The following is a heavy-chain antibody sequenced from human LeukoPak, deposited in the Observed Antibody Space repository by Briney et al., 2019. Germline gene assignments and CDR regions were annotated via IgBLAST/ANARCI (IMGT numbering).Heavy chain of an antibody. CDR1: GGSFSGYY. V-gene: IGHV4-34*01. CDR3: ARSTGYSRSLFDY. Sequence: SETLSLTCAVYGGSFSGYYWSWIRQPPGKGLEWIGEINHSGSTNYNPSLKSRVTISVDTSKNQFSLKLSSVTAADTAVYYCARSTGYSRSLFDYWGREPWSPSPQ. J-gene: IGHJ4*02. D-gene: IGHD6-13*01. CDR2: INHSGST.